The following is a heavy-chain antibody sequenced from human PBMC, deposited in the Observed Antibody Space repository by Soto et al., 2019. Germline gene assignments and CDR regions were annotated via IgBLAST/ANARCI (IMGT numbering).Heavy chain of an antibody. V-gene: IGHV3-11*01. J-gene: IGHJ3*02. CDR3: SGYYSYAFDI. CDR2: ISSSGSTI. D-gene: IGHD3-22*01. CDR1: GFPSSAYN. Sequence: QVQLVESGGGLVKPGGSLRLSCAASGFPSSAYNISGFPQAPGKGLEWVSYISSSGSTIYYADSVKGRFTISRDNAKNSLYLQMNSLRAEDTAVYYCSGYYSYAFDIWGQGTMVTVSS.